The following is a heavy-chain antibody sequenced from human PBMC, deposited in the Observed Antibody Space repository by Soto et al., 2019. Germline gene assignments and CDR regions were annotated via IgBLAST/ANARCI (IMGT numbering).Heavy chain of an antibody. CDR3: ARTTAAIHLNY. J-gene: IGHJ4*02. Sequence: PSETLSLTCTVSGGSISTSHYYWDWIRQPPGKGLEWIGSIYYSGNTYYNPSLESRVTISVDTSRNQFSLKLNSVTAADTAVYYCARTTAAIHLNYWSQGTLVTVSS. CDR2: IYYSGNT. V-gene: IGHV4-39*01. CDR1: GGSISTSHYY. D-gene: IGHD2-21*02.